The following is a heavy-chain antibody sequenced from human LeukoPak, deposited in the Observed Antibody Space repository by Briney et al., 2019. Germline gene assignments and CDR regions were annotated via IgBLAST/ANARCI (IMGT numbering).Heavy chain of an antibody. CDR3: ARGRRFSGGYFV. Sequence: SETLSLTCTVSGGSFNSYYWSWIRQPPGKGLEWIGEINHIRSTNYNPSLKSRVTISVDTSKNQFSLNLSSVTVADTAVYYCARGRRFSGGYFVWGQGTLVTVSS. CDR2: INHIRST. J-gene: IGHJ4*02. V-gene: IGHV4-34*01. D-gene: IGHD1-26*01. CDR1: GGSFNSYY.